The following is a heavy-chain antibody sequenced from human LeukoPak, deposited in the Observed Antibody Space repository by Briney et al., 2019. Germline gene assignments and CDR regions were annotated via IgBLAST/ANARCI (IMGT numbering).Heavy chain of an antibody. CDR1: GGSIGSDY. CDR3: AKYGNSGWVIDN. J-gene: IGHJ4*02. D-gene: IGHD6-19*01. CDR2: IYYTGGT. Sequence: ASETLSLTCTVSGGSIGSDYWTWIRQPPGKGLEYIRYIYYTGGTNYNPSLKSRVTISVDTSKNQFSLKLSSVTAADTAVYFCAKYGNSGWVIDNWGQGTLVTVSS. V-gene: IGHV4-59*08.